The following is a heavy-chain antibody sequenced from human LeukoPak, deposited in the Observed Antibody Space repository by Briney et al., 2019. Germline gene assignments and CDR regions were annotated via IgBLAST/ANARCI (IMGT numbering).Heavy chain of an antibody. V-gene: IGHV5-51*01. CDR1: GYSFTSYW. Sequence: GESLKISCRGSGYSFTSYWIGWVRQVPGKGLEWMGLIYPGDSDTRYSPSFQGQVTLSVEKSINTAYLQWSSLKASDTAIYYCARIGHDWNYAFDYWGQGTLVTVSS. CDR2: IYPGDSDT. J-gene: IGHJ4*02. CDR3: ARIGHDWNYAFDY. D-gene: IGHD1-7*01.